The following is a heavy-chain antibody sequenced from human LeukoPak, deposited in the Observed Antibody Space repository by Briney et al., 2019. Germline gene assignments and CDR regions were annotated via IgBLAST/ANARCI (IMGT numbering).Heavy chain of an antibody. CDR2: ISGSGRTT. CDR1: GFTFSYHA. V-gene: IGHV3-23*01. J-gene: IGHJ4*02. Sequence: GGSLRLSCAASGFTFSYHAMSWVRQTPGKGLQWVSVISGSGRTTEYADSVKGRFTISRDNSKNTLSLQMNSLRVEDTAIYYCAKNVVVKRYIDYWGQGTLVTVSS. CDR3: AKNVVVKRYIDY. D-gene: IGHD2-15*01.